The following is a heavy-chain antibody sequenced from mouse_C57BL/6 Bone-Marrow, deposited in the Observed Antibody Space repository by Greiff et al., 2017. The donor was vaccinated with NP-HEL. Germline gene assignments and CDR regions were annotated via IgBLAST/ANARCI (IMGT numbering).Heavy chain of an antibody. CDR1: GYTFTDYY. Sequence: DVKLQESGPVLVKPGASVKMSCKASGYTFTDYYMNWVKQSHGKSLEWIGVINPYNGGTSYNQKFKGKATLTVDKSSSTAYMELNSLTSEDSAVYYCARRLTGTNYWGQGTTLTVSS. D-gene: IGHD4-1*01. CDR2: INPYNGGT. J-gene: IGHJ2*01. V-gene: IGHV1-19*01. CDR3: ARRLTGTNY.